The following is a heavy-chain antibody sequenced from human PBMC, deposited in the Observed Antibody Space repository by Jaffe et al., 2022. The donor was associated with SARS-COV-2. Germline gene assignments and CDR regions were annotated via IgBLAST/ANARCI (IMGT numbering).Heavy chain of an antibody. V-gene: IGHV4-4*02. D-gene: IGHD2-8*01. CDR2: IYHSGST. Sequence: QVQLQESGPGLVKPSGTLSLTCAVSGGSISSSNWWSWVRQPPGKGLEWIGEIYHSGSTNYNPSLKSRVTISVDKSKNQFSLKLSSVTAADTAVYYCARVGLGYCTNGVCYREYYFDYWGQGTLVTVSS. CDR1: GGSISSSNW. CDR3: ARVGLGYCTNGVCYREYYFDY. J-gene: IGHJ4*02.